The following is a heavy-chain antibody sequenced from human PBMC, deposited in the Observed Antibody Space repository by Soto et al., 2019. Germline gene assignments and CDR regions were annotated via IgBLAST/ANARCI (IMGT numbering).Heavy chain of an antibody. CDR3: ASDCSSTSCPPRYYGMDV. V-gene: IGHV3-48*02. D-gene: IGHD2-2*01. J-gene: IGHJ6*02. CDR2: ISSSSSTI. CDR1: GFTFSSYS. Sequence: GGSLRLSCAAAGFTFSSYSMNWVRQAPGKGLEWVSYISSSSSTIYYADSVKGRFTISRDNAKNSLYLQMNSLRDEDTAVYYRASDCSSTSCPPRYYGMDVWGQGTTVTVSS.